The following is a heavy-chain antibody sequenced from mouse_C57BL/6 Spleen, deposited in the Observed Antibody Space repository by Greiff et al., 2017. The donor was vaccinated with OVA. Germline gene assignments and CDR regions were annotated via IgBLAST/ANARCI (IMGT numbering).Heavy chain of an antibody. V-gene: IGHV14-4*01. Sequence: EVMLVESGAELVRPGASVKLSCTASGFNIKDDYMHWVKQRPEQGLEWIGWIDPENGDTEYASKFQGKATITADTSSNTAYLQLSSLTSEDTAVYYCTTSNYYGSSPVSYWGQGTLVTVSA. CDR2: IDPENGDT. D-gene: IGHD1-1*01. J-gene: IGHJ3*01. CDR3: TTSNYYGSSPVSY. CDR1: GFNIKDDY.